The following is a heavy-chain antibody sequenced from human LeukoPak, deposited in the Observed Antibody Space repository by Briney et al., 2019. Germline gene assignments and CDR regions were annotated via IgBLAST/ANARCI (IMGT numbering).Heavy chain of an antibody. CDR2: IYYSGST. J-gene: IGHJ4*02. Sequence: SETLSLTCTVSGGSISSYYWSWIRQPPGKGLEWIGYIYYSGSTNYNPSLKRRVTISVDTSKNQFSLKLRSVTAADTAVYYCARVTGYMIEDYFDYWGQGTLVTVSS. CDR3: ARVTGYMIEDYFDY. CDR1: GGSISSYY. V-gene: IGHV4-59*01. D-gene: IGHD3-22*01.